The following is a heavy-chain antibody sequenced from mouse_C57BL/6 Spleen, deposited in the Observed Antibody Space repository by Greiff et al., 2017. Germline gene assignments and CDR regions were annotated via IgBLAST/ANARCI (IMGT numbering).Heavy chain of an antibody. V-gene: IGHV1-20*01. Sequence: EVQLQQSGPELVKPGDSVKISCKASGYSFTGYFMNWVMQSHGKSLEWIGRINPYNGDTFYNQKFKGKATLTVDKSSSTAHMELRSLTSGDSAVYYCARDYGSSDWYFDVWGTGTTVTVSS. D-gene: IGHD1-1*01. J-gene: IGHJ1*03. CDR2: INPYNGDT. CDR3: ARDYGSSDWYFDV. CDR1: GYSFTGYF.